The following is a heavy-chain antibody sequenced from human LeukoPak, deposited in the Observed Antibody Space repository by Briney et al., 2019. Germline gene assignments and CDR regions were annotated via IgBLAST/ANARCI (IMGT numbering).Heavy chain of an antibody. D-gene: IGHD1-1*01. J-gene: IGHJ4*02. V-gene: IGHV3-7*04. CDR1: GFTFSNFW. Sequence: PGGSLRLSCATSGFTFSNFWMSWVRQAPGRGLEWVANIHPGGNEKYHVESVKGRFTISRDNARNLLFLQMNGLRVEDTAVYYCARGDDFSGDHWGQGTLVTVSS. CDR2: IHPGGNEK. CDR3: ARGDDFSGDH.